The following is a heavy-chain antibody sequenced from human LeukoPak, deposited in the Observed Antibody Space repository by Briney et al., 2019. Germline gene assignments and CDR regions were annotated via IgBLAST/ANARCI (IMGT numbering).Heavy chain of an antibody. CDR3: ARDFAPCGGDYYPSFDY. D-gene: IGHD2-21*01. CDR1: GFTLSSNY. Sequence: PGGSLRLSCAASGFTLSSNYMSWVRPAPGKGLEWVSGINWNGGSTVYADPVKGRFTISRDNAKNSPYLQMSSLRGEDTALYYCARDFAPCGGDYYPSFDYWGQGTLVTVSS. V-gene: IGHV3-20*04. J-gene: IGHJ4*02. CDR2: INWNGGST.